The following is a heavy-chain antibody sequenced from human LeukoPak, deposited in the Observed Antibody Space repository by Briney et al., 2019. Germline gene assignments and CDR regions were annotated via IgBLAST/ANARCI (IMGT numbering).Heavy chain of an antibody. V-gene: IGHV3-48*03. J-gene: IGHJ4*02. CDR2: ISSSGSAI. Sequence: GGSLRLSCAASGFTFSTYEMNWVRQAPGKGLEWVSYISSSGSAIYYADSVKGRFTISRANAKNLLYLQMNSLRAEDTAIYYCAREGSITYWGQGTLVTVSS. CDR1: GFTFSTYE. CDR3: AREGSITY. D-gene: IGHD3-10*01.